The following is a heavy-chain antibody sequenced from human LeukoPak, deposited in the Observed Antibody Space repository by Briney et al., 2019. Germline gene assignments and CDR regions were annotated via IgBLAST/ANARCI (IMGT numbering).Heavy chain of an antibody. J-gene: IGHJ4*02. V-gene: IGHV1-24*01. D-gene: IGHD3-3*01. CDR1: GYTFVTKP. CDR3: ATGSEYDLNY. Sequence: ASVKVSCKTSGYTFVTKPISWVRQAPGKGLEWMGGFDPEDGETIYAQKFQGRVTMTEDTSTDTAYMELSSLGSEDTAVYYCATGSEYDLNYWGQGTLVTVSS. CDR2: FDPEDGET.